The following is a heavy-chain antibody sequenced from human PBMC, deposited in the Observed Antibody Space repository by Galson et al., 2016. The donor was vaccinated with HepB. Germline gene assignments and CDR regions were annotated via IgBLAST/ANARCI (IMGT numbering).Heavy chain of an antibody. CDR1: GFTFSRAW. D-gene: IGHD5-18*01. CDR3: TTSSTRGYTYGPSAY. Sequence: SLRLSCAASGFTFSRAWMNWVRQAPGKGLEWVGRIKSYTDGGTTEYAAPMKGRFTFSRDESHNRLYLQMNSLKTEDTAVYYCTTSSTRGYTYGPSAYWGRGTLVAVSS. V-gene: IGHV3-15*01. CDR2: IKSYTDGGTT. J-gene: IGHJ4*02.